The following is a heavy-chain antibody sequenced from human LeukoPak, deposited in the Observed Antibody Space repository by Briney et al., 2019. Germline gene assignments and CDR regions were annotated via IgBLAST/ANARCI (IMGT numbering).Heavy chain of an antibody. V-gene: IGHV3-33*01. D-gene: IGHD2-15*01. J-gene: IGHJ4*02. Sequence: PGGSLRLSCAASGFTFSSYGMHWVRQAPGKGLEWVAVICTDGSNKYYADSVKGRFTISRDNSKNTLYLQMNSLRADDTAVYFCARDRCGGGSCHDYFDYWGQGTLDTISS. CDR3: ARDRCGGGSCHDYFDY. CDR2: ICTDGSNK. CDR1: GFTFSSYG.